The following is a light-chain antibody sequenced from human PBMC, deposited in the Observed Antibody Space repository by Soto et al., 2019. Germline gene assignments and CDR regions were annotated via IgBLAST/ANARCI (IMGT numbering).Light chain of an antibody. Sequence: DIQMTQSPSTLSASVGDRVTITCRTSQSITSWLAWYQQKPGKAPKLLIYDASSLETGVPSRFSGSGSGTEFTLTISSLQPDDFATYYCQHYNGYPITFGQGTRLEIK. V-gene: IGKV1-5*01. J-gene: IGKJ5*01. CDR1: QSITSW. CDR2: DAS. CDR3: QHYNGYPIT.